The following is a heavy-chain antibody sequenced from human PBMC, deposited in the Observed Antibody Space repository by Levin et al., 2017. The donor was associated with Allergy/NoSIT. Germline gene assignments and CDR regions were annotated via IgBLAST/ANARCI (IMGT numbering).Heavy chain of an antibody. CDR3: ARDPAGPRYFDR. V-gene: IGHV3-74*01. Sequence: GGSLRLSCAASGFTLSSYWMHWVRQVPGKGLVWVSRINSDGSTTNYADSVKGRFTISRDNAKNTLYLQMNTLGDEDTAVYYCARDPAGPRYFDRWGRGTLVTVSS. CDR2: INSDGSTT. CDR1: GFTLSSYW. J-gene: IGHJ2*01. D-gene: IGHD6-19*01.